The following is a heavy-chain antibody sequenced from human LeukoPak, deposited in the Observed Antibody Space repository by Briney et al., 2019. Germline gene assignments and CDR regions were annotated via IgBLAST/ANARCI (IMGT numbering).Heavy chain of an antibody. D-gene: IGHD5-12*01. J-gene: IGHJ6*02. CDR2: ISASGGST. CDR3: AKAVYSGYDYDYYYGMDV. CDR1: GFTFSSYA. Sequence: GGSLRLSCAASGFTFSSYAMSWVRQAPGKGLEWVSAISASGGSTYYADSVKGRFTISRDNSKNTLYLQMNSLRAEDTAVYYCAKAVYSGYDYDYYYGMDVWGQGTTVTVSS. V-gene: IGHV3-23*01.